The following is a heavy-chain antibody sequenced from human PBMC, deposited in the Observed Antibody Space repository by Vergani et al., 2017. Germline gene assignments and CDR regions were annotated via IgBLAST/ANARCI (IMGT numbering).Heavy chain of an antibody. CDR2: IYPGDSDT. D-gene: IGHD2-2*01. Sequence: EVQLVQSGAEVKKPGESLKISCKGSGYSFTSYWIGWVRQMPGKGLEWMGIIYPGDSDTRYSPSFQGQVTISADKSISTAYLQWSSLKASDTAMYYCARQGGYCSSTSGYEAYDYGMDVWGQGTTVTVSS. CDR3: ARQGGYCSSTSGYEAYDYGMDV. CDR1: GYSFTSYW. V-gene: IGHV5-51*01. J-gene: IGHJ6*02.